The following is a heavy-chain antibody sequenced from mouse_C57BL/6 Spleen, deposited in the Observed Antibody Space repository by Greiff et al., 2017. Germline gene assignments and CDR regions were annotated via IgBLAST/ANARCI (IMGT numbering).Heavy chain of an antibody. V-gene: IGHV1-82*01. Sequence: QVQLQQSGPELVKPGASVKISCKASGYAFSSSWMNWVKQRPGKGLEWIGRIYPGDGDTNYNGKFKGKATLTADKSSSTTYMQLSSLTSEDSAVCFCEGYDDLPYWGQGTTLTVSS. CDR1: GYAFSSSW. J-gene: IGHJ2*01. CDR2: IYPGDGDT. CDR3: EGYDDLPY. D-gene: IGHD2-3*01.